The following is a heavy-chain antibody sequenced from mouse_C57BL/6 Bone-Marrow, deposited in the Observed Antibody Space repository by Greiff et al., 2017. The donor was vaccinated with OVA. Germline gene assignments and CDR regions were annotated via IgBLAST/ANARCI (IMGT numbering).Heavy chain of an antibody. CDR1: GYSFTSYY. D-gene: IGHD2-5*01. CDR2: IYPGSGNT. V-gene: IGHV1-66*01. Sequence: QVQLKQSGPELVKPGASVKISCKASGYSFTSYYIHWVKQRPGQGLEWIGWIYPGSGNTKYNEKFKGKATLTADTSSSTAYMQLSSLTSEDSAVYYCARRYYSKFSYAMDYWGQGTSVTVSS. CDR3: ARRYYSKFSYAMDY. J-gene: IGHJ4*01.